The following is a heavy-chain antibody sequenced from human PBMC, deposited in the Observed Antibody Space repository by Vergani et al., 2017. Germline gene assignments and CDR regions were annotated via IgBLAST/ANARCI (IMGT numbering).Heavy chain of an antibody. CDR2: IYSTGST. CDR1: GGSMSGYY. J-gene: IGHJ4*02. V-gene: IGHV4-4*09. CDR3: ARMGGYDEGDAFRIGYFDS. D-gene: IGHD3-22*01. Sequence: QVRLQESGPGLVKPSETLSLTCSVSGGSMSGYYWSWIRQPPGKELEWIGYIYSTGSTHHNPSLRRRINMSVDTSKNQFSLKLNSVTAADTAMYYCARMGGYDEGDAFRIGYFDSWGPGILVTVSS.